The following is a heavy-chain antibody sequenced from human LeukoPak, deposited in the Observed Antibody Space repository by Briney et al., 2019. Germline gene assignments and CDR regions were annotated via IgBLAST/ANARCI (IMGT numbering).Heavy chain of an antibody. CDR2: ISGSGSTI. CDR1: GFTFSDYY. V-gene: IGHV3-11*01. CDR3: AKTLGDYDILTDTFNWFDP. Sequence: GGSLRLSCAASGFTFSDYYMSWIRQAPGKGLEWVSYISGSGSTIYYADSVKGRFTISRDNAKNSLYLQMNSLRAEGTAVYYCAKTLGDYDILTDTFNWFDPWGQGTLVTVSS. J-gene: IGHJ5*02. D-gene: IGHD3-9*01.